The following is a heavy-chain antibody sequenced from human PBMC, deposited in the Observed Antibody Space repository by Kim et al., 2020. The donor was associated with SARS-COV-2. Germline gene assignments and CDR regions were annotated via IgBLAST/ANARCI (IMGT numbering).Heavy chain of an antibody. Sequence: GGSLRLSCAASGFTFSAYYMSWIRQAPGKGLDWVSYISSSSSYTNYADSVKGRFTISRDNAKNSLYLQMNSLRAEDTAVYYCARGDNYGDSDYWGQGTLVTVSS. CDR3: ARGDNYGDSDY. CDR1: GFTFSAYY. V-gene: IGHV3-11*06. CDR2: ISSSSSYT. J-gene: IGHJ4*02. D-gene: IGHD4-17*01.